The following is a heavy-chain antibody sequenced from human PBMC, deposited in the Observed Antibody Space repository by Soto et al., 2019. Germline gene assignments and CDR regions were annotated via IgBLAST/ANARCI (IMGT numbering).Heavy chain of an antibody. CDR3: ARKDTAYYYDSSGYYSV. CDR1: GYGFTSYW. Sequence: GESLKISCKGSGYGFTSYWISWVRQMPGKGLEWMGRIDPSDSYTNYSPSFQGHVTISADKSISTAYLQWSSLKASDTAMYYCARKDTAYYYDSSGYYSVWGQGTLVTVSS. J-gene: IGHJ4*02. V-gene: IGHV5-10-1*01. CDR2: IDPSDSYT. D-gene: IGHD3-22*01.